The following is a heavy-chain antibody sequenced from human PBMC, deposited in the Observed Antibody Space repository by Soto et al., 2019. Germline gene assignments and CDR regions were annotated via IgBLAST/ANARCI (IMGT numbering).Heavy chain of an antibody. D-gene: IGHD2-15*01. CDR3: ARQTPCSGGSCYSPTAVDY. CDR2: IYYSGST. CDR1: GGSISSYY. J-gene: IGHJ4*02. Sequence: QVQLQESGPGLVKPSETLSLTCTVSGGSISSYYWSWIRQPPGKGLEWIGYIYYSGSTNYNPSLKSRVTISVDTSKNQFSLKLSSVTAADTAVYYCARQTPCSGGSCYSPTAVDYWGQGTLVTVSS. V-gene: IGHV4-59*08.